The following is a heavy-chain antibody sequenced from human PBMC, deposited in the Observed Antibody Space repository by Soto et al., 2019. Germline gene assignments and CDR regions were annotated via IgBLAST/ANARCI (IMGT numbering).Heavy chain of an antibody. CDR3: ARDRGRGGSYYIYFYGLDV. CDR2: INPSGGSI. CDR1: GYTFTTYY. D-gene: IGHD1-26*01. Sequence: ASVKVSCKASGYTFTTYYIHWVRQAPGQGLEWMGVINPSGGSINDAQKFQGRLTMTRDTSTSPVYMELSSLRSEDTAVYYCARDRGRGGSYYIYFYGLDVWGQGTTVTVSS. V-gene: IGHV1-46*01. J-gene: IGHJ6*02.